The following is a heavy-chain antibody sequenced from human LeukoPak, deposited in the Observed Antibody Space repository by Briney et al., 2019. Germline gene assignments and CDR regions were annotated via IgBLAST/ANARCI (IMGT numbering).Heavy chain of an antibody. D-gene: IGHD2-15*01. Sequence: PGGSLRLSCAASGFTFSSYSMNWVRQAPGKGLEWVAVISYDGSNKYYAVKGRFTISRDNSKNTLYLQMNSLRAEDTAVYYCARPTEDCSGGSCYFAFDIWGQGTMVTVSS. CDR2: ISYDGSNK. J-gene: IGHJ3*02. CDR3: ARPTEDCSGGSCYFAFDI. CDR1: GFTFSSYS. V-gene: IGHV3-30*03.